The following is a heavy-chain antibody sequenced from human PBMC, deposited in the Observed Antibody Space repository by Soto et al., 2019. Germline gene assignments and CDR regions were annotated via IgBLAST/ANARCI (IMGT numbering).Heavy chain of an antibody. CDR3: AKAGGTAIVNWLDP. CDR1: GFTFSTYA. J-gene: IGHJ5*02. D-gene: IGHD5-18*01. CDR2: ITGSGGNT. V-gene: IGHV3-23*01. Sequence: GSLRLSCTASGFTFSTYAMSWVRQAPGKGLKWVSTITGSGGNTYYADSVKGQFTISRDNSKNTLYLQMNSLRAEDTAVYYCAKAGGTAIVNWLDPWGQGAPVTVSS.